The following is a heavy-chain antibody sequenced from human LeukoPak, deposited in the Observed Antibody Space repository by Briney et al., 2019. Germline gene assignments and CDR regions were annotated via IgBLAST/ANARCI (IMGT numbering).Heavy chain of an antibody. CDR1: GYTLTGYY. D-gene: IGHD6-19*01. CDR3: ARDRVGSGWPRPYYFEV. Sequence: GSVKVSCKASGYTLTGYYLHWVRQAPGQGLEWMGWINPNTGATHSAQKFQGRITMTRDTSISTAYMDLSRLRSDDTAVYYCARDRVGSGWPRPYYFEVWGQGTLVTVSS. J-gene: IGHJ4*02. V-gene: IGHV1-2*02. CDR2: INPNTGAT.